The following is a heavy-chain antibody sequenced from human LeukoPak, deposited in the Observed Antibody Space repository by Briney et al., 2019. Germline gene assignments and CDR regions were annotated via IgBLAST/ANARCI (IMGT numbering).Heavy chain of an antibody. V-gene: IGHV3-11*06. CDR2: ISKSGSDT. J-gene: IGHJ4*02. CDR1: GFTFSDYY. D-gene: IGHD6-13*01. CDR3: ARAGLAAVTYYFDY. Sequence: GGSLRLSCAAFGFTFSDYYMSWIRQAPGKGLEWASYISKSGSDTNFADSVKGRFTISRDNAKNSLYLQMNSLRDEDTAVYYCARAGLAAVTYYFDYWGQGTLVTVSS.